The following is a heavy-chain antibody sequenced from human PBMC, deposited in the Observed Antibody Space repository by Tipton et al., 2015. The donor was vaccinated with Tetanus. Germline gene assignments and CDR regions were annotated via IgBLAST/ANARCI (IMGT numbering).Heavy chain of an antibody. J-gene: IGHJ6*03. V-gene: IGHV4-30-4*08. CDR2: LLHGGSN. Sequence: TLSLTCTVSGASINAGGYLLTWVRPRPGKGLEWNGHLLHGGSNHYNPSLKGSVTMSAETFKHQFSLKLRSVTVAETAVYYCAKFGTVFLRFGELSGYYSVDVWGQGTTVTVSS. CDR3: AKFGTVFLRFGELSGYYSVDV. CDR1: GASINAGGYL. D-gene: IGHD3-10*01.